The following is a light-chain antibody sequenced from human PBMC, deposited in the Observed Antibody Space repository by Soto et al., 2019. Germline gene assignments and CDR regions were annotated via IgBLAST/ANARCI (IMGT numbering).Light chain of an antibody. CDR1: ERLTGN. V-gene: IGKV3-15*01. CDR2: EVS. CDR3: QQYGTSPTWT. J-gene: IGKJ1*01. Sequence: EIVMTQSPAPLSLSPGQRATLSCRASERLTGNLAWYQHRPGQAPRLLIYEVSTRATYIPARFSGSGSGTDFTLTISRLEPEDFAVYYCQQYGTSPTWTFGQGTKVDIK.